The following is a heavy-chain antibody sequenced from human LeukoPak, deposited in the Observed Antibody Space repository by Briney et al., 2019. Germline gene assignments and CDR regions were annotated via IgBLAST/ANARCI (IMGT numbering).Heavy chain of an antibody. CDR2: MNPNSGNT. V-gene: IGHV1-8*02. J-gene: IGHJ6*03. D-gene: IGHD1/OR15-1a*01. CDR1: GYTFTNYG. Sequence: ASVKVSCKTSGYTFTNYGVSWVRQAPGQGLEWMGWMNPNSGNTGYAQKFQGRVTMTRNTSISTAYMELSSLRSEDTAVYYCARGEQYYYYMDVWGKGTTVTVSS. CDR3: ARGEQYYYYMDV.